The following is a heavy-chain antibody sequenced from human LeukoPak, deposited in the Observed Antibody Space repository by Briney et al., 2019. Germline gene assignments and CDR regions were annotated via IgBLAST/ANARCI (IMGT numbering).Heavy chain of an antibody. J-gene: IGHJ4*02. V-gene: IGHV3-74*01. D-gene: IGHD2-2*01. CDR3: VSFYETY. Sequence: GGSLRLSCAASGNYWMHWVRQAPGKGLVWVSHINSDGSWTSYADSVKGRFTISKDNAKDTVYLQMNNLRVEDTAVYYCVSFYETYWGRGTLVTVSS. CDR2: INSDGSWT. CDR1: GNYW.